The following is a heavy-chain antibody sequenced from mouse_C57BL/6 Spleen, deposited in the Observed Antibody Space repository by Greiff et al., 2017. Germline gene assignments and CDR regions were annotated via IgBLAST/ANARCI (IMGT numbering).Heavy chain of an antibody. V-gene: IGHV1-69*01. CDR3: ARRGTTVPFAY. CDR2: IDPSDSYT. J-gene: IGHJ3*01. CDR1: GYTFTSYW. D-gene: IGHD1-1*01. Sequence: QVQLQQPGAELVMPGASVKLSCKASGYTFTSYWMYWVKQRPGQGLEWIGEIDPSDSYTNYNQKFKGKSTLTVDKSSSTAYMQLSSLTSEDSAVYYCARRGTTVPFAYWGQGTLVTVSA.